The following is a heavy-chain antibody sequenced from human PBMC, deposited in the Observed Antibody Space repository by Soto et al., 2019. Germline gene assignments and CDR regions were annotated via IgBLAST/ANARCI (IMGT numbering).Heavy chain of an antibody. V-gene: IGHV1-69*13. CDR3: ARADSSGYYYYGMDV. D-gene: IGHD3-22*01. Sequence: SVKVSCKASGGTFSSYAISWVRQAPGQGLEWMGGIIPIFGTANYAQKFQGRVTTTADESTSTAYMELSSLRSEDTAVYYCARADSSGYYYYGMDVWGQGTTVTVSS. J-gene: IGHJ6*02. CDR2: IIPIFGTA. CDR1: GGTFSSYA.